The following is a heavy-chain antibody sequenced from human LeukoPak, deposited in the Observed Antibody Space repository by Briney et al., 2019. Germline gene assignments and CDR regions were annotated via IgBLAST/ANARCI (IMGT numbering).Heavy chain of an antibody. V-gene: IGHV1-8*01. CDR3: ATGGLYSSSWYFDY. CDR1: GYTFTSYD. Sequence: ASVKVSCKASGYTFTSYDINWVRQATGQGLEWMGWMNPNSGNTGYAQKFQGRVTMTRNTSISTAYMELSSLRSEDTAVYYCATGGLYSSSWYFDYWGQGTLVTVSS. D-gene: IGHD6-13*01. J-gene: IGHJ4*02. CDR2: MNPNSGNT.